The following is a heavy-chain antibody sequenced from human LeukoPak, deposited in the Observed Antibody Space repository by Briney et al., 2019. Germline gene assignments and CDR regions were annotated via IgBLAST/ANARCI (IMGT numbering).Heavy chain of an antibody. Sequence: GGSLRLSCAASGFTFSSHAMNWVRQAPGKGLEWVSYISSSGSTIYYADSVKGRFTISRDNAKNSLYLQMNSLRAEDTAVYYCARRSGYCSGGSCYSYFDYWGQGTLVTVSS. CDR2: ISSSGSTI. J-gene: IGHJ4*02. V-gene: IGHV3-48*03. D-gene: IGHD2-15*01. CDR3: ARRSGYCSGGSCYSYFDY. CDR1: GFTFSSHA.